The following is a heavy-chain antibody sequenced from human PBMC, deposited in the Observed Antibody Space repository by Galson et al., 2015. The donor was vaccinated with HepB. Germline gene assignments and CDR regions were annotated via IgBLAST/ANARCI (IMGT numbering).Heavy chain of an antibody. V-gene: IGHV3-7*03. CDR1: GFIFTRYA. D-gene: IGHD3-10*01. Sequence: SLRLSCAASGFIFTRYAISWVRQAPGKGLEWVAHINQDGSSKYYVDSVKGRFTISRDNAKDSVYLHLDSLRAEDTAVYYCARRISLVRGIITKPDYYYGMDVWGQGTTVTVAS. CDR3: ARRISLVRGIITKPDYYYGMDV. CDR2: INQDGSSK. J-gene: IGHJ6*02.